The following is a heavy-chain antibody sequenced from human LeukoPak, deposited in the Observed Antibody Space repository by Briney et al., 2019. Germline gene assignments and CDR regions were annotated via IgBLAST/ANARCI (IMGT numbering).Heavy chain of an antibody. Sequence: GGSLRLSCAASGFTFSDYYMSWIRQAPGKGLEWVSYISSSGSTIYYADSVKGRFTISRDNAKNSLYLQMNSLRAEDTAVYYCAKDHQDWDFDYWGQGTLVTVSS. V-gene: IGHV3-11*04. J-gene: IGHJ4*02. CDR2: ISSSGSTI. CDR3: AKDHQDWDFDY. D-gene: IGHD3-9*01. CDR1: GFTFSDYY.